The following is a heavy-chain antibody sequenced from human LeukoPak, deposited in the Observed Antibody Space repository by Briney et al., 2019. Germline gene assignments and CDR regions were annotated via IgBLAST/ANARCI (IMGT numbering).Heavy chain of an antibody. D-gene: IGHD3-3*01. CDR3: AKSKSVGGDFWSGPPDYYMDV. CDR2: ISYDGSNK. Sequence: PGGSLRLSCAASGFTFSNYAMHWVRQAPGKGLEWVAVISYDGSNKYYADSVKGRFTISRDNSKNTLYLQMNSLRAEDTAVYYCAKSKSVGGDFWSGPPDYYMDVWGKGTTVTVSS. CDR1: GFTFSNYA. J-gene: IGHJ6*03. V-gene: IGHV3-30*18.